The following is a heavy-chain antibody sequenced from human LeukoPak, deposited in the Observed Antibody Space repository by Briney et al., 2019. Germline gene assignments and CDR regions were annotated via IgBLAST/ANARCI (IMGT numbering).Heavy chain of an antibody. V-gene: IGHV1-69*13. J-gene: IGHJ3*02. CDR3: ARGPEDGYNYLDAFDI. CDR1: GGTFSSYA. Sequence: GASVKVSCKASGGTFSSYAISWVRQAPGQGLEWMGGIIPIFGTANYAQKFQGRVTITADESTSTAYMELSSLRSEDTAVYYCARGPEDGYNYLDAFDIWGQGTMVTVSS. CDR2: IIPIFGTA. D-gene: IGHD5-24*01.